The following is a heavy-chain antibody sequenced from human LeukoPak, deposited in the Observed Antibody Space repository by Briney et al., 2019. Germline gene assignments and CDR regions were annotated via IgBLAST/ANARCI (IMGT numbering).Heavy chain of an antibody. J-gene: IGHJ6*02. CDR2: INSDGSAT. CDR3: ARDLLRWELLIYYYYGMDV. Sequence: GGSLRLSCAASGFTFSSYWMQWVRQAPGKGLVWVSRINSDGSATSHADSVKGRFTISRDNAKNSLYLQMNSLRAEDTAVYYCARDLLRWELLIYYYYGMDVWGQGTTVTVSS. D-gene: IGHD1-26*01. V-gene: IGHV3-74*01. CDR1: GFTFSSYW.